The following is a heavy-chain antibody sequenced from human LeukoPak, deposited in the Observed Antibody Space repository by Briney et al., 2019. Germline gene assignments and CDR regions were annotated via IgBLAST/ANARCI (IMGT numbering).Heavy chain of an antibody. V-gene: IGHV1-8*01. Sequence: ASVKVSCKASGYTFTSYDINWVRQATGQGLEWMGWMNPNSGNTGYAQKFQGRVTMTRNTSISTAYMELSSLRSEDTAVYYCAREKCGDDCYSRDFDYWGQGTLVTVSS. D-gene: IGHD2-21*02. CDR1: GYTFTSYD. J-gene: IGHJ4*02. CDR3: AREKCGDDCYSRDFDY. CDR2: MNPNSGNT.